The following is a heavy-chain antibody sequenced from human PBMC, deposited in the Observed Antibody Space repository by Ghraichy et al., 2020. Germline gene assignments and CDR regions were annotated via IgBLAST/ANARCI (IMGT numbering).Heavy chain of an antibody. J-gene: IGHJ6*02. V-gene: IGHV4-59*11. CDR2: IYYSGNT. CDR1: GDSISNQY. CDR3: ARGAVYGMDV. Sequence: SETLSLNCTVSGDSISNQYWSWIRQPPGKRLEWIGCIYYSGNTNYNPSLKSRVTISFDTPKSQFSLRLSSVTAADAAVYYCARGAVYGMDVWGQGTTVTVS.